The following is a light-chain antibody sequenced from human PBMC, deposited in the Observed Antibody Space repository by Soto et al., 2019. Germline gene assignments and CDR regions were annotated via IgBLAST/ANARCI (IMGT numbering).Light chain of an antibody. Sequence: ENVLTQSPGTLSLSPGERATLSCRAGQSVSSSYLAWYQQKPGQAPRLLIYGASNRATGVPDRFSGSGSGTDLTLTISRLEPEDFAVYFCQQYGSSSWTFGQGTMVDNK. CDR3: QQYGSSSWT. CDR2: GAS. J-gene: IGKJ1*01. CDR1: QSVSSSY. V-gene: IGKV3-20*01.